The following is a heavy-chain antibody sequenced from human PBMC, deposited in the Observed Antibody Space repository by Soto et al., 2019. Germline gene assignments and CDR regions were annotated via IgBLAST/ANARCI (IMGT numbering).Heavy chain of an antibody. D-gene: IGHD3-3*01. CDR1: GYTFTSYV. Sequence: QLLQSGAEVREPGASVKVSCKASGYTFTSYVVTWMRLAPGLGPEFMGWINPHSGDTNYAQNFQGRVTLTTDTSTNTVYLELSSLRSEDTAVYSCAKDPNYYDFWAGSYYYHGMDVWGQGTTVTVSS. CDR2: INPHSGDT. CDR3: AKDPNYYDFWAGSYYYHGMDV. V-gene: IGHV1-18*04. J-gene: IGHJ6*02.